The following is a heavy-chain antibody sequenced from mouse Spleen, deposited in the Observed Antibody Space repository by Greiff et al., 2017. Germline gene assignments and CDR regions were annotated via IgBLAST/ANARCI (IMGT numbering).Heavy chain of an antibody. J-gene: IGHJ4*01. V-gene: IGHV1S56*01. D-gene: IGHD4-1*01. Sequence: QVQLQQSGPELVKPGASVRISCKASGYTFTSYYIHWVKQRPGQGLEWIGWIYPGNVNTKYNEKFKGKATLTADKSSSTAYMQLSSLTSEDSAVYFCARGWDGGPYAMDYWGQGTSVTVSS. CDR2: IYPGNVNT. CDR1: GYTFTSYY. CDR3: ARGWDGGPYAMDY.